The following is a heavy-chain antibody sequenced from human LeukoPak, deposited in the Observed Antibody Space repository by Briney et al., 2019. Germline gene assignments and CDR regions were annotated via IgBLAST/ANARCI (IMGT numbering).Heavy chain of an antibody. CDR3: ARTKWEGWLGIAVAGTTGPYGMDV. CDR2: IYTSGST. J-gene: IGHJ6*02. Sequence: PSETLSLTCTVSGGSISGGTYYWSWIRQPAGKGLEWIGHIYTSGSTNYNPSLKSRVTIAVDTSKNQFSLKLSSVTAADTAVYYCARTKWEGWLGIAVAGTTGPYGMDVWGQGTTVTVSS. D-gene: IGHD6-19*01. CDR1: GGSISGGTYY. V-gene: IGHV4-61*09.